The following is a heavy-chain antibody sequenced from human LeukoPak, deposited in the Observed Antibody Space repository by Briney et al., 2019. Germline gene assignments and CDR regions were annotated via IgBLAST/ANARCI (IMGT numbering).Heavy chain of an antibody. CDR3: AAYSSGWYADY. J-gene: IGHJ4*02. D-gene: IGHD6-19*01. CDR2: IFYSGST. Sequence: SETLSLTYTVSGGSISSSSYYWGWIRQPPGKGLEWIGSIFYSGSTYYNPSLKSRVTISVDTSKNQFSLKLTSVTAADTAVYYCAAYSSGWYADYWGQGTLVTVSS. V-gene: IGHV4-39*01. CDR1: GGSISSSSYY.